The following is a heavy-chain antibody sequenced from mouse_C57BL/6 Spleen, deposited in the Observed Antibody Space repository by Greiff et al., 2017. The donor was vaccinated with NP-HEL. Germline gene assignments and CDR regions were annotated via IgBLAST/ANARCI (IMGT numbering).Heavy chain of an antibody. J-gene: IGHJ2*01. Sequence: QVTLKVSGPGILQPSQTLSLTCSFSGFSLSTFGMGVGWIRQPSGTGLDWLAHIWWDDDQYYNPALKSPLTISKDTSKNQVFLKIANVDTADTATYYCARIADYWDVRGKAYFDYWGQGTTLTVSS. CDR3: ARIADYWDVRGKAYFDY. CDR2: IWWDDDQ. CDR1: GFSLSTFGMG. V-gene: IGHV8-8*01. D-gene: IGHD4-1*01.